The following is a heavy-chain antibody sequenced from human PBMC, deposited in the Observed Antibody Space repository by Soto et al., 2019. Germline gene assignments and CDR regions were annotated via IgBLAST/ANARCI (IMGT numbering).Heavy chain of an antibody. CDR1: GFTFSNFA. V-gene: IGHV3-23*01. Sequence: EVQLLESGGDLVQPGGSLRLSCAASGFTFSNFAMSWVRQAPGRGLEWVSGISASGRDIHYADSVKDRFTVSRDNSKNTLYLQMNSLRAEDTAIYYWSKGKTSGWYYFDYWGQGALVTVSS. J-gene: IGHJ4*02. D-gene: IGHD6-19*01. CDR3: SKGKTSGWYYFDY. CDR2: ISASGRDI.